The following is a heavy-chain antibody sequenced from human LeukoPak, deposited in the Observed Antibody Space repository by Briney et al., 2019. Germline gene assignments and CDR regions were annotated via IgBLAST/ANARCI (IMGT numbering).Heavy chain of an antibody. CDR2: INPNSGGT. Sequence: ASVKVSCKSSGYTFSSYYMHWVRQPPAQGLEWMGMINPNSGGTNYAQKFQGRVTMTRDTSISTAYMELSRLRSDDTAVYYCAREDSSGWNYFDYWGQGTLVTVSS. J-gene: IGHJ4*02. D-gene: IGHD6-19*01. V-gene: IGHV1-2*02. CDR1: GYTFSSYY. CDR3: AREDSSGWNYFDY.